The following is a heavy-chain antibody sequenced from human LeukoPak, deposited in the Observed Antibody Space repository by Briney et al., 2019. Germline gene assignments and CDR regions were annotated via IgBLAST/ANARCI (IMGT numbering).Heavy chain of an antibody. CDR2: INPNSGGT. V-gene: IGHV1-2*02. Sequence: ASVKVSCKASGYTFTGHYMHWVRQAPGQGPEWMGWINPNSGGTRYAQKFQCRVTMTRDTSISTAYMELTRLRSDDTAVYYCARDAESLITLNRGVIVNWFDPWGQGTLVTVSS. CDR1: GYTFTGHY. D-gene: IGHD3-10*01. CDR3: ARDAESLITLNRGVIVNWFDP. J-gene: IGHJ5*02.